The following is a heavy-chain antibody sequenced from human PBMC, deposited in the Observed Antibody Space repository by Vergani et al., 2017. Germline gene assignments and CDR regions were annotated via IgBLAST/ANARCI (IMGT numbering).Heavy chain of an antibody. D-gene: IGHD6-6*01. CDR3: ARDQGYSSSSSYYYYCMDV. Sequence: QVQLVESGGGVVQPGRSLRLSCAASGFTFSSYGMHWVRQAPGKGLEWVAVIWYDGSNKYYADSVKGRFTISRDNSKNTLDLQMNSLGAEDTAVYYCARDQGYSSSSSYYYYCMDVWGQGTTVTVSS. CDR2: IWYDGSNK. J-gene: IGHJ6*02. CDR1: GFTFSSYG. V-gene: IGHV3-33*01.